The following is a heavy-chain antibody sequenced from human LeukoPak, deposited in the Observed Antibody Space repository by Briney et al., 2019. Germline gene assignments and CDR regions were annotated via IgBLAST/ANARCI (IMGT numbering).Heavy chain of an antibody. CDR2: IYHSGST. CDR3: ARHTAMVIPRDAFDI. J-gene: IGHJ3*02. CDR1: GGSISSSSYY. D-gene: IGHD5-18*01. Sequence: NPSETLSLTCTVSGGSISSSSYYWGWIRQPPGKGLEWIGSIYHSGSTYYNPSLKSRVTISVDTSKNQFSLKLSSVTAADTAVYYCARHTAMVIPRDAFDIWGQGTMVTVSS. V-gene: IGHV4-39*07.